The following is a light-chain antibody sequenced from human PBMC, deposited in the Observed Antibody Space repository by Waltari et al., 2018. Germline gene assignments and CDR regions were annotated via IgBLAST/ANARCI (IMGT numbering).Light chain of an antibody. Sequence: EIVMTQSPATLSASVGERATLSCRASQRFGSNLAWYQLKPGQAPRLLLSGASTRATGIPARFSGSGSGTEFTLTISSLQSEDFAVYYCQQYNDWPPTFGGGTKVEIK. J-gene: IGKJ4*01. CDR1: QRFGSN. CDR2: GAS. CDR3: QQYNDWPPT. V-gene: IGKV3-15*01.